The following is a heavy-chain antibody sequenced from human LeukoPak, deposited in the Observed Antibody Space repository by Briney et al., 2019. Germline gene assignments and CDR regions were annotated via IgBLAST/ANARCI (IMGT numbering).Heavy chain of an antibody. Sequence: ASVTVSCKASGYTFTGYYMHWVRQAPGQGLEWMGWINPNSGGTNYAQKFQGRVTMTRDTSISTAYMELSRLRSDDTAVYYCARTSGSPRYYYYGMDVWGQGTTVTVSS. D-gene: IGHD1-14*01. CDR3: ARTSGSPRYYYYGMDV. J-gene: IGHJ6*02. CDR1: GYTFTGYY. V-gene: IGHV1-2*02. CDR2: INPNSGGT.